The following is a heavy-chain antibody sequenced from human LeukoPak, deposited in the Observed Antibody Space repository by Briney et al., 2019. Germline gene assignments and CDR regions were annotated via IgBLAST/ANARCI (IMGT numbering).Heavy chain of an antibody. CDR3: AKDRYSSGWFKVGGSEALQD. CDR2: ISYDGSNK. Sequence: GGSLRLSCAASGFTFSSYGMHWVRQAPGKGLEWVAVISYDGSNKYYADSAKGQFTISRDNSKNTLYLQMNSLRAEDTAVYYCAKDRYSSGWFKVGGSEALQDWGQGTLVTVSS. V-gene: IGHV3-30*18. J-gene: IGHJ4*02. D-gene: IGHD6-19*01. CDR1: GFTFSSYG.